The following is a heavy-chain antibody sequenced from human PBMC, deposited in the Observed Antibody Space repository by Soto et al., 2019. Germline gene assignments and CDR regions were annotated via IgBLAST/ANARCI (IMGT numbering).Heavy chain of an antibody. D-gene: IGHD3-22*01. Sequence: QVQLQQWGAGLLKPSETLSLTCAVYGGSFSGYYWSWIRQPPGKGLEWIGEINHSGSTNYNPSLKRRVTRAVDTSKNQCSLKLSSVTAADTAVYYCARGRLYYYDSSGGDDYWGQGTLVTVSS. CDR3: ARGRLYYYDSSGGDDY. J-gene: IGHJ4*02. CDR1: GGSFSGYY. CDR2: INHSGST. V-gene: IGHV4-34*01.